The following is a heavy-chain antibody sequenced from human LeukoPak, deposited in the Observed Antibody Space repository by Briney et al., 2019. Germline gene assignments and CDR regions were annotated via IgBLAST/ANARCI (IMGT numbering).Heavy chain of an antibody. V-gene: IGHV1-69*06. CDR1: GGTFSSYA. CDR2: IIPIFGTA. D-gene: IGHD4/OR15-4a*01. Sequence: SVKVSCKASGGTFSSYAISWVRQAPGQGLEWMGGIIPIFGTANYAQKFQGRVTITADKSTSTAYIELSSLRSEDTAVYYCARDFRRGVQTAYYFDYWGQGTLVTVSP. J-gene: IGHJ4*02. CDR3: ARDFRRGVQTAYYFDY.